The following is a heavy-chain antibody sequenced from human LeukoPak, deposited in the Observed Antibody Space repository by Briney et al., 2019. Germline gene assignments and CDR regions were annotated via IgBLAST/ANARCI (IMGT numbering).Heavy chain of an antibody. V-gene: IGHV1-2*02. CDR1: GYTFTGFY. J-gene: IGHJ4*02. CDR2: INPNTGGT. Sequence: ASVTVSCKASGYTFTGFYLHWVRQAPAQGLEWMGWINPNTGGTHYAQQFQGRVTMTSDTSTSTVYMELSSLRSEDTAVYYCARDPVMRVQYYFDYWGQGTLVTVSS. CDR3: ARDPVMRVQYYFDY.